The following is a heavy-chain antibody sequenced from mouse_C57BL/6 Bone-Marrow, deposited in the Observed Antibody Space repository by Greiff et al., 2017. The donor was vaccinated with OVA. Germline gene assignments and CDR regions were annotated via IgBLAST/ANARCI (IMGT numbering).Heavy chain of an antibody. J-gene: IGHJ4*01. CDR2: IYPRDGST. CDR1: GYTFTDHT. D-gene: IGHD2-5*01. Sequence: VKLVESDAELVKPGASVKISCKVSGYTFTDHTIHWMKQRPEQGLEWIGYIYPRDGSTKYNEKFKGKATLTADKSSSTAYMQLNSLTSEDSAVYFCARSASYYSNYVDYAMDYWGQGTSVTVSS. V-gene: IGHV1-78*01. CDR3: ARSASYYSNYVDYAMDY.